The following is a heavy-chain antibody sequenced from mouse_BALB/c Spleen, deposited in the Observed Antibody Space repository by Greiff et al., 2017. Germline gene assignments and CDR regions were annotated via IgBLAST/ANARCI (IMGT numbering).Heavy chain of an antibody. J-gene: IGHJ2*01. CDR2: IYPGNSDT. CDR1: GYTFTNYW. Sequence: DVQLQESGAELVRPGTSVKISCKASGYTFTNYWLGWVKQRPGQGLEWIGAIYPGNSDTSYNQKFKGKAKLTAVTSTSTAYMELSSLTNEDSAVYYCTRKNYGSSSFDYWGQGTTLTVSS. D-gene: IGHD1-1*01. CDR3: TRKNYGSSSFDY. V-gene: IGHV1-5*01.